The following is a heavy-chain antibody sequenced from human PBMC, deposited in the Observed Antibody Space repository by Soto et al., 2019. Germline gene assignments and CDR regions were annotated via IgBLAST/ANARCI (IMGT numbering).Heavy chain of an antibody. V-gene: IGHV3-11*01. CDR2: ISSSGSTI. CDR1: GFTFSDYY. CDR3: ARASGGSYVGWYAFDI. Sequence: WGSLRLSCAASGFTFSDYYMSWIRQAPGKGLEWVSYISSSGSTIYYADSVKGRFTISRDNAKNSLYLQMNSLRAEDTAVYYCARASGGSYVGWYAFDIWGQGTMVTVSS. J-gene: IGHJ3*02. D-gene: IGHD1-26*01.